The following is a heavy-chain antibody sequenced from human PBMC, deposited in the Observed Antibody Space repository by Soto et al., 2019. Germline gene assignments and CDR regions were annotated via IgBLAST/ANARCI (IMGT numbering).Heavy chain of an antibody. CDR1: GFTFSSYA. Sequence: QVQLVESGGGVVQPGRSLRLSCAASGFTFSSYAMHWVRQAPGKGLEWVAVISYDGSNKYYADSVKGRFTISRDNSKNTLYLQMNSLRAEDTAVYYCARDVPIGFDYWVQGTLVTVSS. D-gene: IGHD2-15*01. V-gene: IGHV3-30-3*01. J-gene: IGHJ4*02. CDR3: ARDVPIGFDY. CDR2: ISYDGSNK.